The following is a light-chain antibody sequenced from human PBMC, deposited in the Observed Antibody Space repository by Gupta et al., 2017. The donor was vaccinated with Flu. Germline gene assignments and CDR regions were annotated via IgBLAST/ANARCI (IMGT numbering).Light chain of an antibody. CDR1: QSISSW. Sequence: DIQMTQSPSTLSASVGDRVTITCRASQSISSWLAWYQQKPGKPPKLLIYKASSLESGVPSRFSGSGSGTEFTLTISSLQPDDFATYYCQQYNSYSTWTFGQGTKVEIK. V-gene: IGKV1-5*03. CDR2: KAS. J-gene: IGKJ1*01. CDR3: QQYNSYSTWT.